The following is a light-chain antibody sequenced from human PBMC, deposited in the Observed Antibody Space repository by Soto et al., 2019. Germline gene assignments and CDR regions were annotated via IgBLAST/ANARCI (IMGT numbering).Light chain of an antibody. CDR3: QQRNSWPPTFT. Sequence: ELVMTQSPATLSLSPGERATLSCRASQSVGSFLAWYQQKPGQAPTLLIYDTSIRATGIPARFSGSGSGTDFTLTISSLEPEDFAVYYCQQRNSWPPTFTFGQGTRLEIK. CDR2: DTS. V-gene: IGKV3-11*01. CDR1: QSVGSF. J-gene: IGKJ5*01.